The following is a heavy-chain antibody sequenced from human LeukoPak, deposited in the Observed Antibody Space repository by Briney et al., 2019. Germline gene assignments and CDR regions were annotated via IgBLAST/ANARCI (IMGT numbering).Heavy chain of an antibody. CDR2: IYWNDDK. CDR3: AHRQVVATHFDY. D-gene: IGHD2-15*01. J-gene: IGHJ4*02. CDR1: GFSLSTSAVG. V-gene: IGHV2-5*01. Sequence: SGPTLVEPTQTLTLTCTFSGFSLSTSAVGVGWIRQPPGKALEWLALIYWNDDKRYSPSLKSRLTITKDTSKNQVVLIMTNMDPVDTATYYCAHRQVVATHFDYWGQGTLVTVSS.